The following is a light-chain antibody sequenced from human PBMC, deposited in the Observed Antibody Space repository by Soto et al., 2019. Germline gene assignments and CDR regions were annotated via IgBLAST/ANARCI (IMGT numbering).Light chain of an antibody. CDR2: DVN. Sequence: QSVLTQPASVSGSPGQSITISCTGTSSDVGDYNYVSWYQQHPGKAPKLMIYDVNNRPSGVSNRFSASKSANTASLTISGRQAEDAADYYCSSYTGSGPVVFGGGTQLTVL. V-gene: IGLV2-14*03. CDR1: SSDVGDYNY. J-gene: IGLJ2*01. CDR3: SSYTGSGPVV.